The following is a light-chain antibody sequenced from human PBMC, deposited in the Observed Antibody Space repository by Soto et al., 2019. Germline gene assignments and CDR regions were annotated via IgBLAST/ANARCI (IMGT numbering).Light chain of an antibody. CDR1: QSVSSSY. V-gene: IGKV3-20*01. CDR2: GAS. Sequence: EIVLTQSPGTLSLSPGERATLSCRASQSVSSSYLAWYQQKPGQAPRRLIYGASSRATGIPDRFSGRGSGTDFTLTISRLEAEDFAVYYCQQYDSSPTFGPGTQVDI. CDR3: QQYDSSPT. J-gene: IGKJ3*01.